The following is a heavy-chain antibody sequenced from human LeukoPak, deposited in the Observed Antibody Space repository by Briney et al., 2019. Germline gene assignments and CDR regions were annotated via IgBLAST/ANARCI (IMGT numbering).Heavy chain of an antibody. V-gene: IGHV1-18*01. J-gene: IGHJ4*02. CDR3: AREAYYYGSGTAQEDY. D-gene: IGHD3-10*01. Sequence: ASVKVSCKASGYTFTSYGISWVRQAPGQGLEWMGWISAYNGNTNYAQKLQGRVTMTTDTSTSTAYMELRSLRSDDTAVYYCAREAYYYGSGTAQEDYWGQGTLVTVSS. CDR1: GYTFTSYG. CDR2: ISAYNGNT.